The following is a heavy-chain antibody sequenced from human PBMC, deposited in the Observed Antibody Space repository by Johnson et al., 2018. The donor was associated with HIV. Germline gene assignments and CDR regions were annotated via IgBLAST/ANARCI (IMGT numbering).Heavy chain of an antibody. V-gene: IGHV3-9*01. D-gene: IGHD3-3*01. CDR2: ISWNSGSI. CDR1: GFSFDDYA. J-gene: IGHJ3*02. Sequence: EVQVVESGGGLVQPGGSLRLSCAASGFSFDDYAMHWVRQAPGKGLEWVSGISWNSGSIGYVDSVKGRFTISRDNAKNSLYLQMNSLRAEDTAVYYWAREREIFGVVTEDAFDIWGQGTMVTVSS. CDR3: AREREIFGVVTEDAFDI.